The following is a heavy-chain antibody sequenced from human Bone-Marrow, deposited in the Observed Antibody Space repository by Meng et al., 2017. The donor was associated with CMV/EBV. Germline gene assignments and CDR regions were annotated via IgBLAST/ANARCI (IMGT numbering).Heavy chain of an antibody. CDR2: IYPGDSDT. J-gene: IGHJ4*02. CDR3: ARGPLEIVVVPAVPPYYFDY. CDR1: GYSFTSYW. Sequence: GESLKISCKGSGYSFTSYWIGWVRQMPGKGLEWMGIIYPGDSDTRYSPSFQGQVTISADKSISTAYLQWSSLKASDTAMYYCARGPLEIVVVPAVPPYYFDYWGQGTLVTVSS. D-gene: IGHD2-2*01. V-gene: IGHV5-51*01.